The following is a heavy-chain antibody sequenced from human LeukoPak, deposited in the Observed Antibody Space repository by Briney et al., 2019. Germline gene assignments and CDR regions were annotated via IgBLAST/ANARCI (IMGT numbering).Heavy chain of an antibody. Sequence: PSETLSLTCTVYGGSISSSSYYWDWIRQPPWNGLEWIGRIYYRGSTYYNPSLKSRVTISVDTSKNQFSLKLSSVTAADTAVYYCATLGTPHSYYYYYMDVWGKGTTVTVSS. CDR2: IYYRGST. D-gene: IGHD7-27*01. J-gene: IGHJ6*03. CDR3: ATLGTPHSYYYYYMDV. CDR1: GGSISSSSYY. V-gene: IGHV4-39*01.